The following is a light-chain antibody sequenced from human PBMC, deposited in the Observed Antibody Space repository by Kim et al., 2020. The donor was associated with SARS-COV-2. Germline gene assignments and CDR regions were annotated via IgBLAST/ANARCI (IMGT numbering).Light chain of an antibody. Sequence: PGRSVAISCCGTSSDFGTYNYGSWYQQHPCKAPKLMIFEVTKRPSGVPDRFSASMSGNTASLTISGLQPEDEADYYCTSHANNNYIFGTGTKVTVL. CDR1: SSDFGTYNY. CDR3: TSHANNNYI. CDR2: EVT. V-gene: IGLV2-8*01. J-gene: IGLJ1*01.